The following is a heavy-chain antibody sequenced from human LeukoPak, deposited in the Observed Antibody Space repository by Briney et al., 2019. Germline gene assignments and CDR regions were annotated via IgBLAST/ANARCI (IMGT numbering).Heavy chain of an antibody. CDR1: GYTFTSYD. V-gene: IGHV1-8*01. D-gene: IGHD3-9*01. CDR2: MNPNSGNT. Sequence: ASVKVSCKASGYTFTSYDINWVRQATGQGLEWMGWMNPNSGNTGYAQKFRGRVTMTRNTSISTAYMELSSLRSEDTAVYYCAREGDHYYDILTGYQPWGQGTLVTVSS. J-gene: IGHJ5*02. CDR3: AREGDHYYDILTGYQP.